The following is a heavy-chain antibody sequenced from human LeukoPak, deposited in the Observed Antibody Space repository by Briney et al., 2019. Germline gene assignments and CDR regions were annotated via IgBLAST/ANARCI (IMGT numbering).Heavy chain of an antibody. CDR3: AKEPREYCSSTSCPNWFDS. J-gene: IGHJ5*01. Sequence: GGSLRLSCAASGFTFNNYAMSWVRQAPGKGLEWVSAISASGGTTYYADFVKGRFTISRDNSENTLFLQMNSLRAEDTAVYYCAKEPREYCSSTSCPNWFDSWGQGTLVTVSS. CDR1: GFTFNNYA. V-gene: IGHV3-23*01. CDR2: ISASGGTT. D-gene: IGHD2-2*01.